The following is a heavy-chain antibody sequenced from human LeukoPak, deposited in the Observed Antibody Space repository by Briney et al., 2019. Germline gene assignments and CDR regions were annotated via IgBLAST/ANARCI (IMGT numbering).Heavy chain of an antibody. CDR1: GYNFAHDW. CDR3: ATQGHNSSSPFDS. J-gene: IGHJ4*02. D-gene: IGHD6-6*01. Sequence: GESLKISCKGSGYNFAHDWIGWVRQMPGKGLEWMGIIYPGDSDTRYSPSFQGQVTISADKSISTAYLQWRSLKASDTAMYYCATQGHNSSSPFDSWGQGTLVTVSS. V-gene: IGHV5-51*01. CDR2: IYPGDSDT.